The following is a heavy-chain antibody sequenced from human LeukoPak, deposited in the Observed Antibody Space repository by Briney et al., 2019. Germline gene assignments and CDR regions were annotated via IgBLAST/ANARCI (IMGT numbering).Heavy chain of an antibody. CDR2: IWYDGSNK. Sequence: GRSLRLSCAASGFTFSSYGMHWVRQAPGKGLEWVVVIWYDGSNKYYADSVKGRFTISRDNSKNTLYLQMNSLRAEDTAVYYCARARRYYGSGVKDAFDIWGQGTMVTVSS. CDR1: GFTFSSYG. CDR3: ARARRYYGSGVKDAFDI. V-gene: IGHV3-33*01. J-gene: IGHJ3*02. D-gene: IGHD3-10*01.